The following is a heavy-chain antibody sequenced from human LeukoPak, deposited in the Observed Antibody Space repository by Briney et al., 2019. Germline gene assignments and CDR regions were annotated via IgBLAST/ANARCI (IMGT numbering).Heavy chain of an antibody. CDR2: IYHSGST. CDR1: GYSISSGSY. V-gene: IGHV4-38-2*02. CDR3: ARGVDSYGSRFDY. J-gene: IGHJ4*02. D-gene: IGHD5-18*01. Sequence: SETLSLTCTVSGYSISSGSYWDWIRQPPGKGLEWIGEIYHSGSTNYNPSLKSRVTISVDKSKNQFSLKLSSVTAADTAVYYCARGVDSYGSRFDYWGQGTLVTVSS.